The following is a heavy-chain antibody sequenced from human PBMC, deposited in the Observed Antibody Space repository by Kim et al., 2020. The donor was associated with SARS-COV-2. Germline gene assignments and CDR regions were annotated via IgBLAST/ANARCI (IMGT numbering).Heavy chain of an antibody. J-gene: IGHJ3*02. CDR1: GGSISSGGYY. Sequence: SETLSLTCTVSGGSISSGGYYWSWIRQHPGKGLEWIGYIYYSGSTYYNPSLKSRVTISVDTSKNQFSLKLSSVTAADTAVYYCARERGDGYKSDDAFDIWGQGTMVTVSS. CDR2: IYYSGST. D-gene: IGHD5-12*01. V-gene: IGHV4-31*03. CDR3: ARERGDGYKSDDAFDI.